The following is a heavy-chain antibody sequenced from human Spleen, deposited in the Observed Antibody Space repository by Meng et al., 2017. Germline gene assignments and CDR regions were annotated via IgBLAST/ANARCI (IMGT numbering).Heavy chain of an antibody. J-gene: IGHJ5*02. V-gene: IGHV3-48*03. CDR1: GVTFSSYE. Sequence: EGSLRLSCVASGVTFSSYEMNWVRQAPGKGLEWVSYISSSGSTIYYADSMKGRFTISRDNAKNSLYLQMNSLRVEDTAVYYCEIGMFDPWGQGTLVTVSS. CDR2: ISSSGSTI. CDR3: EIGMFDP.